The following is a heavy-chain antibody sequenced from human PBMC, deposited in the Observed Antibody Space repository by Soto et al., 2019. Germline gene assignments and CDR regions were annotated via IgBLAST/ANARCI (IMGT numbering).Heavy chain of an antibody. CDR2: ISGSGGST. J-gene: IGHJ3*02. Sequence: GGSLRLSCAASGFTFISYAMSWGRQAPGKGLEWVSAISGSGGSTYYADSVKGRFTISRDNSKNTLYLQMNSLRAEDTAVYYFAKDLGVYVSGSYYSIDAFDIWGQGTMVTVSS. CDR1: GFTFISYA. D-gene: IGHD3-10*01. V-gene: IGHV3-23*01. CDR3: AKDLGVYVSGSYYSIDAFDI.